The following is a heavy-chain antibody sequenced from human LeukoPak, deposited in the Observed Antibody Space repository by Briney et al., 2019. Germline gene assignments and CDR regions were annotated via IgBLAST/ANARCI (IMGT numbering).Heavy chain of an antibody. V-gene: IGHV3-53*01. CDR3: AKDRKWFGELPYYFDY. CDR2: IYSGGST. D-gene: IGHD3-10*01. Sequence: GGSLRLSCAASGFTVSSNYMSWVRQAPGKGLEWVSVIYSGGSTYYADSVKGRFTISRDNSKNTLYLQMNSLRAEDTAVYYCAKDRKWFGELPYYFDYWGQGTLVTVSS. J-gene: IGHJ4*02. CDR1: GFTVSSNY.